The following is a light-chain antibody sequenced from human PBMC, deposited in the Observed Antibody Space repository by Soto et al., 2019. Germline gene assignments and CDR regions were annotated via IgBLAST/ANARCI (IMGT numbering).Light chain of an antibody. CDR2: AAS. V-gene: IGKV1-27*01. CDR1: QGISNY. Sequence: DIQMTQSPSSLSASVGDRVTITCRASQGISNYLAWYQQKPGKVPKLLTYAASTLQSGVPSRFSGSGSGTNFTPTISWLQPEYVATHYCQKYNSAPLTFGPGTKVDIK. CDR3: QKYNSAPLT. J-gene: IGKJ3*01.